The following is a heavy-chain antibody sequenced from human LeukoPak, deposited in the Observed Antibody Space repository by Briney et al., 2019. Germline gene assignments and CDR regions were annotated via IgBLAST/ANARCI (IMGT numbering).Heavy chain of an antibody. CDR1: GGTFSSYA. J-gene: IGHJ4*02. CDR3: ARERDGYNRYYFDY. Sequence: SVHVSCTASGGTFSSYAISWVRQAPGQGLEWMGGIIPIFGTANYAQKFQGRVTITADESTSTAYMELSSLRSEDTAVYYCARERDGYNRYYFDYWGQGTLVTVSS. V-gene: IGHV1-69*13. CDR2: IIPIFGTA. D-gene: IGHD5-24*01.